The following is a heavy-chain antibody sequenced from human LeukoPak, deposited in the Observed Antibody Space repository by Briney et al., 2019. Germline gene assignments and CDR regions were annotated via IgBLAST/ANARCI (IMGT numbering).Heavy chain of an antibody. CDR1: GFTFSSYS. CDR3: AQAGYCSSTSCSDY. CDR2: ISSSSSYI. Sequence: PGGSLRLSCAASGFTFSSYSMNWVRQAPGKGLEWVSSISSSSSYIYYADSVKGRFTISRDNSKNTLYLQMNSLRAEDTAVYYCAQAGYCSSTSCSDYWGQGTLVTVSS. J-gene: IGHJ4*02. D-gene: IGHD2-2*01. V-gene: IGHV3-21*04.